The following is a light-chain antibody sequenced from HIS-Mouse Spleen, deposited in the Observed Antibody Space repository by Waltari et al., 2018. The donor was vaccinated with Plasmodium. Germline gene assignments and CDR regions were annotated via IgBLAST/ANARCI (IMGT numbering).Light chain of an antibody. CDR2: DAS. CDR1: QEISNY. V-gene: IGKV1-33*01. CDR3: QQYDNPIFT. Sequence: DIQMTQSPSSLSASVGDRVTITCQASQEISNYLNWYQQKPGKAPKLLIYDASNLETGVPSRFSGSGSGTDVTFTISSLQPEDIATYYCQQYDNPIFTFGPGTKVDIK. J-gene: IGKJ3*01.